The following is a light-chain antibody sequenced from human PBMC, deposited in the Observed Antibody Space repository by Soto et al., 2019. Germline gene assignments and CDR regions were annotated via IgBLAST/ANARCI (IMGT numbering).Light chain of an antibody. CDR1: SSSIGSNT. V-gene: IGLV1-44*01. J-gene: IGLJ2*01. Sequence: QLVLTQPPSASGTPGQRVTISCSGSSSSIGSNTVNWYQQLPGTAPKLLIYSYNQRPSGVPDRFSGSKSGTSASLAISGLQSEDEADYYCAAWDDSVNVQLFGGGTKLTV. CDR2: SYN. CDR3: AAWDDSVNVQL.